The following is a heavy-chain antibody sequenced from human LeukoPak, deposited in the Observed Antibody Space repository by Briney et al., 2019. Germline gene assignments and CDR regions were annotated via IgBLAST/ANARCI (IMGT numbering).Heavy chain of an antibody. J-gene: IGHJ4*02. D-gene: IGHD1-26*01. V-gene: IGHV4-34*01. CDR3: ARGLYVGATTSFYL. Sequence: SETLSLTCTVSGGSISSYYWSWIRQPPGKGLEWIGEINHSGSTNYNPSLKSRVTISVDTSKNQFSLKLSSVTAADTAVYYCARGLYVGATTSFYLWGQGTLVTVSS. CDR2: INHSGST. CDR1: GGSISSYY.